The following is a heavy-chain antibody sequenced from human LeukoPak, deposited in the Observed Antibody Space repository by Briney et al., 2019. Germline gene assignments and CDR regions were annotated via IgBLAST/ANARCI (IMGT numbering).Heavy chain of an antibody. CDR2: ITFDGNNK. V-gene: IGHV3-30*18. Sequence: PGGSLRLSCAASGFTFSNYGMHWVRQAPGKGLEWVAIITFDGNNKYYADSVKGRFTFSRDNSQNTLYLQMNSLRTEDTAVYYCAKDLSYGSYSFDSWGQGALVTVSS. D-gene: IGHD3-10*01. CDR3: AKDLSYGSYSFDS. J-gene: IGHJ4*02. CDR1: GFTFSNYG.